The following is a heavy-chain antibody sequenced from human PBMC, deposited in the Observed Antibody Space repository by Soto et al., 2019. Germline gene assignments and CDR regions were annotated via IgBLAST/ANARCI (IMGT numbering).Heavy chain of an antibody. J-gene: IGHJ3*02. D-gene: IGHD3-22*01. CDR2: ISGSGGST. V-gene: IGHV3-23*01. CDR3: AKQVRGQQPSYYYDSSGSDAFDI. Sequence: QPGGSLRLSCAASGFTFSSYAMSWVRQAPGKGLEWVSAISGSGGSTYYADSVKGRFTISRDNSKNTLYLQMNSLRAEDTAVYYCAKQVRGQQPSYYYDSSGSDAFDIWGQGTMVTVSS. CDR1: GFTFSSYA.